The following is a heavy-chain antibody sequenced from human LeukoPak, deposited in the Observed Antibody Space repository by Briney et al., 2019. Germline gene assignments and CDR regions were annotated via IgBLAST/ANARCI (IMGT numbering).Heavy chain of an antibody. CDR1: GYIFTNDW. CDR2: IYPGDSDT. J-gene: IGHJ4*02. Sequence: GESLKISCKGSGYIFTNDWIGWVRQMPGKGLECMGIIYPGDSDTGYSPSFQGQVTISADKSISTAYLHWSSLKASDTAMYYCAKLGAYSSSWYGFFDYWGQGTLVTISS. CDR3: AKLGAYSSSWYGFFDY. V-gene: IGHV5-51*01. D-gene: IGHD6-13*01.